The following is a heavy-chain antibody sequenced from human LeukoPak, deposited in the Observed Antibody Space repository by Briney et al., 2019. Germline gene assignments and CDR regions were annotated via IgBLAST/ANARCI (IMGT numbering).Heavy chain of an antibody. D-gene: IGHD1-7*01. Sequence: PSETLSLTCAVYGGSFSGYYWSWIRQPPGKGLGWIGEINHSGSTNYNPSLKSRVTISVDTSKNQFSLKLSSVTAADTAVYYCARARNYARNFDYWGQGTLVTVSS. CDR1: GGSFSGYY. V-gene: IGHV4-34*01. CDR3: ARARNYARNFDY. CDR2: INHSGST. J-gene: IGHJ4*02.